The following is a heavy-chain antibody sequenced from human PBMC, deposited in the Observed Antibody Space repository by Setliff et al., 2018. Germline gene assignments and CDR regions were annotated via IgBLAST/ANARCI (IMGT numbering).Heavy chain of an antibody. J-gene: IGHJ4*02. CDR3: AKEVMGLHLSGLDY. CDR1: GFTFRSHG. Sequence: HPGGSLRLSCAASGFTFRSHGMHWVRQAPGKGLEWVAFIRQDGNNKYYRDSVRGRFTISRDNSKTTLFLQMNSLRPGDTGIYYCAKEVMGLHLSGLDYWGQGNLVTVSS. D-gene: IGHD5-12*01. CDR2: IRQDGNNK. V-gene: IGHV3-30*02.